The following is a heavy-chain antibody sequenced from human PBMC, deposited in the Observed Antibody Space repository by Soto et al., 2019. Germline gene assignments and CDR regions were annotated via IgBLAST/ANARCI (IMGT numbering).Heavy chain of an antibody. D-gene: IGHD2-15*01. CDR1: GGTFSIYT. CDR3: AREGAPDIARFDP. V-gene: IGHV1-69*01. CDR2: GSA. Sequence: QVQLVQSGAEVKKPGSSVKVSCKASGGTFSIYTISWVRQAPGQGLEWMGGSANSAQKVQGRLTVTADESTSTVHLELSRLPSEDTAVYYCAREGAPDIARFDPWGQGTLVSVSS. J-gene: IGHJ5*02.